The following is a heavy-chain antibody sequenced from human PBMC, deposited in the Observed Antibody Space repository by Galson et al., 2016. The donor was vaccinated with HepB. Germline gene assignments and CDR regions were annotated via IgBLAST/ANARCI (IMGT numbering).Heavy chain of an antibody. D-gene: IGHD7-27*01. Sequence: LSLTCSVSGGPVYSHDYYWTWIRQPPGKGLEWIGYIYYSGTTYYDPSLKSRIDMSIDTSKDQFSLTMTSVTAADTAVYYCARLYVGWGHYRFDSWGQGSLLIVSS. J-gene: IGHJ4*02. V-gene: IGHV4-30-4*01. CDR3: ARLYVGWGHYRFDS. CDR1: GGPVYSHDYY. CDR2: IYYSGTT.